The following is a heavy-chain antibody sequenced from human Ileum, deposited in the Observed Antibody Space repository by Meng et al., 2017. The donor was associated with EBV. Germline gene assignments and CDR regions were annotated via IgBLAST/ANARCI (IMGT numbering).Heavy chain of an antibody. D-gene: IGHD2-15*01. CDR1: GLTFSKQI. CDR2: ISSENYT. Sequence: VKVVGAGGLGVHPGSSPGLSGVVSGLTFSKQIIHWIRQAPGEGLDWVAVISSENYTYYSDSVKGRFTITRDNSANTVYLQMDNLGPQDTALYFCTRQGQDLWGQGTLVTVSS. V-gene: IGHV3-30*03. J-gene: IGHJ4*02. CDR3: TRQGQDL.